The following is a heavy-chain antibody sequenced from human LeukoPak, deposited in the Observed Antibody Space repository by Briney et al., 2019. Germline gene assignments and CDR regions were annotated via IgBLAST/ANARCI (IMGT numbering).Heavy chain of an antibody. D-gene: IGHD3-10*01. CDR1: GFTFSTYS. J-gene: IGHJ4*02. Sequence: GGSLRLSCVASGFTFSTYSINWVRQAPGRGLEWVSYISSSSSTIFYADSVKGRFTISRDNAKSSLYLQMNSLRAEDTAVYYCARGGGTYYYGSGSYWTDYWGQGTLVTVSS. V-gene: IGHV3-48*04. CDR2: ISSSSSTI. CDR3: ARGGGTYYYGSGSYWTDY.